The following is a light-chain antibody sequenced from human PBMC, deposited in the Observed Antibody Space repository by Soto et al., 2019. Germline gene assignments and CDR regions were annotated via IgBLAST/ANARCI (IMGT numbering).Light chain of an antibody. CDR2: DAS. Sequence: EIELTQSPATLSLSPGERATLSCRASQSVSRYLAWYQQKPGQAPRLLIYDASNRATGIPARFSGSGSGTDFALTISSLEPEDFAVYYCQQRSNWPPITFGQGTRLEIK. V-gene: IGKV3-11*01. CDR3: QQRSNWPPIT. CDR1: QSVSRY. J-gene: IGKJ5*01.